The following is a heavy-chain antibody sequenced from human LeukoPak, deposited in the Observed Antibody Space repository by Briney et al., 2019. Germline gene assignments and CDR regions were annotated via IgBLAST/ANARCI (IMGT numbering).Heavy chain of an antibody. CDR1: GASFSGYY. D-gene: IGHD1-26*01. J-gene: IGHJ3*02. CDR3: ARVGRELLDAFDI. V-gene: IGHV4-34*01. CDR2: INHSGIT. Sequence: PSETLSLTCAFYGASFSGYYWRWIRQPPGKGLEWIGEINHSGITTYNPSLKSRVTISVDTSKNQFSLKLSSVTAADTAVYYCARVGRELLDAFDIWGQGTMVTVSS.